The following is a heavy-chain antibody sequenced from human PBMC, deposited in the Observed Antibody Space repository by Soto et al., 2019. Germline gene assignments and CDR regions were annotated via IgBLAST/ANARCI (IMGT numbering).Heavy chain of an antibody. CDR1: GGSMSPYY. D-gene: IGHD3-3*01. CDR3: ARHSKKPGDFDYYYGMDV. V-gene: IGHV4-59*08. CDR2: IYYRGNT. Sequence: QVQVKESGPGLVNPSETLSLTCTVSGGSMSPYYWSWIRQPPGKGLEWIANIYYRGNTNYNPSFESRVTISIDPSKNQFSLKLNSMTAADTAVYYCARHSKKPGDFDYYYGMDVWGQGTTVTVSS. J-gene: IGHJ6*02.